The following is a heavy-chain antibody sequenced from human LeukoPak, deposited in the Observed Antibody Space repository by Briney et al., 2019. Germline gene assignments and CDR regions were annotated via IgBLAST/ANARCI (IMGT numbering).Heavy chain of an antibody. D-gene: IGHD6-13*01. CDR2: SAYNGNT. V-gene: IGHV1-18*01. CDR3: ARVRSSGWYDY. CDR1: GYTYTSYG. J-gene: IGHJ4*02. Sequence: ASVKVSCKASGYTYTSYGISWVRQAPGQGLEWMGWSAYNGNTNYAQKFQGRVTMTIDRSTSTAYMELRSLRSDDTAVYYCARVRSSGWYDYWGQGTLVTVSS.